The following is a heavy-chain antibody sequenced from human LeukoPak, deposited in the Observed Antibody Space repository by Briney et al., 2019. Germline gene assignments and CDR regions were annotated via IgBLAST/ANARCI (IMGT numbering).Heavy chain of an antibody. D-gene: IGHD2-2*02. V-gene: IGHV1-8*02. CDR2: MNPNTGKT. Sequence: GASVKVSCKASGYTFTSYYMHWVRQAPGQGPEWMGWMNPNTGKTGYAQKLQGRVAVTRNTSISTAYMELSSLRSEDTAVYFCARGSWYTRERENSYYYMDVWGKGTTVTVSS. J-gene: IGHJ6*03. CDR3: ARGSWYTRERENSYYYMDV. CDR1: GYTFTSYY.